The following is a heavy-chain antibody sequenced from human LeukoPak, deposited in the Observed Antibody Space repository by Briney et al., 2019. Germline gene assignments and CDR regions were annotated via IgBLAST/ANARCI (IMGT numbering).Heavy chain of an antibody. D-gene: IGHD6-13*01. CDR1: GFTVSSKY. Sequence: GGSLRLSCAASGFTVSSKYLSWVRQAPGKGLEWVSAISGSGGSTYYADSVKGRFTISRDNSKNTLYLQMNSLRAEDTAVYYCAKPGPYSSSWYYFDYWGQGTLVTVSS. J-gene: IGHJ4*02. CDR3: AKPGPYSSSWYYFDY. CDR2: ISGSGGST. V-gene: IGHV3-23*01.